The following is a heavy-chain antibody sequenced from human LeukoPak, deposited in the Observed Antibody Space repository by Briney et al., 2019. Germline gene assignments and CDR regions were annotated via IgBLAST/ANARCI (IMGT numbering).Heavy chain of an antibody. V-gene: IGHV4-34*01. J-gene: IGHJ4*02. CDR2: INHSGST. Sequence: PSETLSLTCAVYGGSLSGYYWSWIRQPPGKGLEWIGEINHSGSTNYNPSLKSRVTISVDTSKNQFSLKLSSVTAADTAVYYCARRPRYYYDSSGYYPDYWGQGTLVTVSS. CDR1: GGSLSGYY. CDR3: ARRPRYYYDSSGYYPDY. D-gene: IGHD3-22*01.